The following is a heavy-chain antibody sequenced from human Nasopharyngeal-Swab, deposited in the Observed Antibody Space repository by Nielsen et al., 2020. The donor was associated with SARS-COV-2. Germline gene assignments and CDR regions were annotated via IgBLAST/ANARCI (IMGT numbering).Heavy chain of an antibody. V-gene: IGHV3-48*02. CDR3: ARDVHCSSTSWPPYSNYYYGMDV. CDR1: GFTFSSYS. Sequence: GGSLRLSCAASGFTFSSYSMNWVRQAPGKGLEWVSYISSSSSTIYYAESVKGLFTISRENAKNSLYLQMNRLRDEDTAVYYWARDVHCSSTSWPPYSNYYYGMDVWGQGTTVTVSS. D-gene: IGHD2-2*01. CDR2: ISSSSSTI. J-gene: IGHJ6*02.